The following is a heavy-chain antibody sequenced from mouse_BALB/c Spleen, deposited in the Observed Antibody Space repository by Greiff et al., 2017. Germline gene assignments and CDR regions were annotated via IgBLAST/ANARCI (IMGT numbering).Heavy chain of an antibody. D-gene: IGHD2-3*01. CDR2: IYPGNGDT. V-gene: IGHV1-12*01. CDR1: GYTFTSYN. Sequence: LQQPGAELVKPGASVKMSCKASGYTFTSYNMHWVKQTPGQGLEWIGAIYPGNGDTSYNQKFKGKATLTADKSSSTAYMQLSSLTSEDSAVYYCARGWLLRAMDYWGQGTSVTVSS. J-gene: IGHJ4*01. CDR3: ARGWLLRAMDY.